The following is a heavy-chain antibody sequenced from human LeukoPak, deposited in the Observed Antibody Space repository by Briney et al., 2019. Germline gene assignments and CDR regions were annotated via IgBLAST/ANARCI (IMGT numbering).Heavy chain of an antibody. CDR3: ARAQRITIFGVVYYYYYYMDV. CDR2: ISSNGGST. J-gene: IGHJ6*03. Sequence: GGSLRLSCAASGFTFNNYGMHWVRQAPGKGLEYVSAISSNGGSTYYANSVKGRFTISRDNSKNTLYLQMGSLRAEDMAVYYCARAQRITIFGVVYYYYYYMDVWGKGTTVTISS. CDR1: GFTFNNYG. D-gene: IGHD3-3*01. V-gene: IGHV3-64*01.